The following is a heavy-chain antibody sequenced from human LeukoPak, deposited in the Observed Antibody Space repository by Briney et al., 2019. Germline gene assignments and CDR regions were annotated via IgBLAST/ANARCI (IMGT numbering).Heavy chain of an antibody. CDR3: ARESGGVDY. CDR2: INHSGST. J-gene: IGHJ4*02. Sequence: ETLSLTCAVYGGSFSGYYWSWIRQPPGKGLEWIGEINHSGSTNYNPSLKSRVTISVDTSKNQFSLKLSSVTAADTAVYYCARESGGVDYWGQGTLVTVSS. CDR1: GGSFSGYY. V-gene: IGHV4-34*01. D-gene: IGHD1-1*01.